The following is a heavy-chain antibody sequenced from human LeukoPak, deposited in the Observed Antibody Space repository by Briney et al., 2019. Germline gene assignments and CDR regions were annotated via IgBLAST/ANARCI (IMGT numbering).Heavy chain of an antibody. J-gene: IGHJ1*01. CDR2: IYYSGST. Sequence: SETLSLTCTVSGGSISSYYRSWIRQPPGKGLEWIGYIYYSGSTNYNSSLKSRVTISVDTSKNQFSLKLSSVTAADTAVYYCAKGENWNPPSEYFQHWGQGTLVTVSS. V-gene: IGHV4-59*01. CDR3: AKGENWNPPSEYFQH. CDR1: GGSISSYY. D-gene: IGHD1-1*01.